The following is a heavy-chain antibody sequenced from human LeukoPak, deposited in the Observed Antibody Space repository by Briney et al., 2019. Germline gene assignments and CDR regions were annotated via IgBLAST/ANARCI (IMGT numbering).Heavy chain of an antibody. D-gene: IGHD3-9*01. CDR1: GFTFSSYG. CDR3: AKDYDILAGYEAAFDY. CDR2: ISYDGSNK. V-gene: IGHV3-30*18. Sequence: GGSLRLSCAASGFTFSSYGMHWFRQAPGKGLERVAVISYDGSNKYYADSVKGRFTISRDNSKNTLYLQMNSLRAEDTAVYYCAKDYDILAGYEAAFDYWGQGTLVTVSS. J-gene: IGHJ4*02.